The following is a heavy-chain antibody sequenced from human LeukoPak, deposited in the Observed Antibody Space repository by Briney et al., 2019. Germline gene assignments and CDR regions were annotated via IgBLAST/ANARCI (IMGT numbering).Heavy chain of an antibody. D-gene: IGHD3-10*01. V-gene: IGHV4-4*07. CDR1: GGSISSYY. J-gene: IGHJ4*02. CDR2: IYISTSGST. CDR3: ARASGLWFGESAFDY. Sequence: SETLSLTCTVSGGSISSYYWSWIRQPAGKGLEWIVRIYISTSGSTNYNPSLRSRVTISVDKSKNQLSLKLSSVTAADTAVYYCARASGLWFGESAFDYWGQGTLVTVSS.